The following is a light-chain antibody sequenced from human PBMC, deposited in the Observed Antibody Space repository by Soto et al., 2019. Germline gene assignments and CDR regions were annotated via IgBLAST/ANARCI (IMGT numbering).Light chain of an antibody. Sequence: EIVLTQSPVTLSLSPGERATLSCRASQSVSSYLAWYQQKPGQAPRLLIYDASNRATGIPARFSGSGSGTDFTLTIDNLEPEDFATYYCQKYNSAPLTFGGGTKVEIK. CDR2: DAS. CDR3: QKYNSAPLT. J-gene: IGKJ4*01. V-gene: IGKV3-11*01. CDR1: QSVSSY.